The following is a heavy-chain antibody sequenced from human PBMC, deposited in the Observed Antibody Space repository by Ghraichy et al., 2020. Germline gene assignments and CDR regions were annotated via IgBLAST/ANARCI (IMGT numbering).Heavy chain of an antibody. J-gene: IGHJ6*02. Sequence: GEXLNISCAGSGFSFSNYTLNWVRQAPGKGLEWVSSIKSRGFYIHYADSVKGRFTISRDNAKNSLYLQMDSLRAEDTALYYCARGSRGGMDVWGQGTTVTVFS. CDR2: IKSRGFYI. V-gene: IGHV3-21*01. CDR1: GFSFSNYT. CDR3: ARGSRGGMDV.